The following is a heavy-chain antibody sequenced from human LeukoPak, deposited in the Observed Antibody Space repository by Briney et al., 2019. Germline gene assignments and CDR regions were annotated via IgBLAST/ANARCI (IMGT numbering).Heavy chain of an antibody. D-gene: IGHD4-11*01. CDR3: ARILTTFDS. CDR1: RGSISSSSYY. V-gene: IGHV4-39*01. J-gene: IGHJ4*02. CDR2: FYYIGGT. Sequence: PPETLSLTCTVSRGSISSSSYYWGWIRQPPGKRLEWIGSFYYIGGTYYNPSLEGRVTISADSSKNQFSLKLTSVTAADTALYYCARILTTFDSWGQGTLVTVSS.